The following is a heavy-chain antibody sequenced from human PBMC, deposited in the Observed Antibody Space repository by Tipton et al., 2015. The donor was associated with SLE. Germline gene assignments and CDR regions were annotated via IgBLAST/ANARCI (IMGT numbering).Heavy chain of an antibody. J-gene: IGHJ4*02. CDR2: ITSTSSYT. D-gene: IGHD6-19*01. V-gene: IGHV3-21*01. CDR1: GFTFSSYW. CDR3: ARDQYSSGRWDY. Sequence: SLRLSCAASGFTFSSYWMNWVRQAPGKGLEWVSSITSTSSYTYYTDSVKGRFTISRDNAENSLFLQMNSLRAEDTAVYYCARDQYSSGRWDYWGQGALVTVSS.